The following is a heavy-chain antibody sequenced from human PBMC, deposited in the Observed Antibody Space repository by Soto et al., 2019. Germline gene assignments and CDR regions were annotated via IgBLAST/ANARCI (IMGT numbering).Heavy chain of an antibody. V-gene: IGHV4-34*01. CDR1: GGSVNGYY. CDR3: ATRITVFGLLIPPFDP. Sequence: SDTLALTSAVYGGSVNGYYWNWILQPPGKGLEWIGEINHTGGTNYNPSLKSRVTMSVDTSKNQFSLRLSSVTAADTAIYYCATRITVFGLLIPPFDPCGQGTQVTVS. J-gene: IGHJ5*02. D-gene: IGHD3-3*01. CDR2: INHTGGT.